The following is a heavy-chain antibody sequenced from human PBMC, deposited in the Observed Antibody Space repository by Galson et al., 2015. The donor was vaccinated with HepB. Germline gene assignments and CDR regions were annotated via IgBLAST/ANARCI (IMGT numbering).Heavy chain of an antibody. V-gene: IGHV1-18*01. CDR1: GYTFTSYG. CDR2: ISAYNGNT. Sequence: SVKVSCKASGYTFTSYGISWVRQAPGQGLEWMRWISAYNGNTNYAQKLQGRVTMTTDTSTSTAYMELRSLRSDDTAVYYCARDSPLGYCSSTSCYWTLGNAFDIWGQGTMVTVSS. CDR3: ARDSPLGYCSSTSCYWTLGNAFDI. J-gene: IGHJ3*02. D-gene: IGHD2-2*01.